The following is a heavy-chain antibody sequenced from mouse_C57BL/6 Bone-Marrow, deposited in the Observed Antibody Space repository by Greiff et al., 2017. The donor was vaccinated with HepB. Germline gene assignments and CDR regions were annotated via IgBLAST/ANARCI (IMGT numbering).Heavy chain of an antibody. Sequence: VQLQQSGAELVKPGASVKLSCKASGYTFTEYTIHWVKQRSGQGLEWIGWFYPGSGSIKYNENFKDKATLTADKSSSTVYMELSRLTSEDSAVYFCARHEGPHYYGSSYWFAYWGQGTLVTVSA. V-gene: IGHV1-62-2*01. CDR2: FYPGSGSI. CDR1: GYTFTEYT. CDR3: ARHEGPHYYGSSYWFAY. J-gene: IGHJ3*01. D-gene: IGHD1-1*01.